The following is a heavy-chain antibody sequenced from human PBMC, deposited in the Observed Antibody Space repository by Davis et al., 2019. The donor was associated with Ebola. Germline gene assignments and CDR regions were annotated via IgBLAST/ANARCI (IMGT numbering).Heavy chain of an antibody. CDR3: AKTTYYDAFDI. V-gene: IGHV1-46*01. Sequence: AASVKVSCKASGYTFTSYYMHWVRQAPGQGLEWMGIINPSGGSTSYAQKFQGRVTMTRDTSISTAYMELSSLRSDDTAVYYCAKTTYYDAFDIWGQGTMVTVSS. J-gene: IGHJ3*02. CDR2: INPSGGST. CDR1: GYTFTSYY. D-gene: IGHD4-17*01.